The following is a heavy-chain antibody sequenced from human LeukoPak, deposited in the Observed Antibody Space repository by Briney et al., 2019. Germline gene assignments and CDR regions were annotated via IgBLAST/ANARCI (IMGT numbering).Heavy chain of an antibody. Sequence: GGSLRLSCAASGFTFRNYSMNWVRQAPGKGLEAPGKGLEWVSTISASGHATYYPDSVRGRFTISRDNSKSTLHLQMDSLRAEDSALYYCAKWPEGATPKFHHWGQGTLVTVSS. D-gene: IGHD1-26*01. V-gene: IGHV3-23*01. CDR3: AKWPEGATPKFHH. CDR1: GFTFRNYS. CDR2: ISASGHAT. J-gene: IGHJ4*02.